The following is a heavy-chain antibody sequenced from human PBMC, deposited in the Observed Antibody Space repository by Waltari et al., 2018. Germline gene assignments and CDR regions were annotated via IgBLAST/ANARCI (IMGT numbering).Heavy chain of an antibody. CDR3: ATDFTIAAAGTYLRDAFDI. D-gene: IGHD6-13*01. CDR2: FDPEDGET. J-gene: IGHJ3*02. CDR1: GYTLTELS. Sequence: QVQLVQSGAEVKKPGASVKVPCKVSGYTLTELSMHWVRQAPGNGLEWMGGFDPEDGETIYAQKFQGRVTMTEDTSTDTAYMELSSLRSEDTAVYYCATDFTIAAAGTYLRDAFDIWGQGTMVTVSS. V-gene: IGHV1-24*01.